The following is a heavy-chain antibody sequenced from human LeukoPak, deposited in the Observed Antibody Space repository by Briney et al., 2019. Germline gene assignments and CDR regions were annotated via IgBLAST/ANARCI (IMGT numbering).Heavy chain of an antibody. CDR2: IRYDGSNK. V-gene: IGHV3-30*02. J-gene: IGHJ4*02. CDR1: GLTFSNYG. D-gene: IGHD3-22*01. CDR3: AKDSYYDSSVYYSQIDY. Sequence: GGSLRLSCAASGLTFSNYGMLWVRQAPGKGLEGVAFIRYDGSNKYYADSVKGRFTISRGNSKNTLYLQMNSLRAEDTAVYYCAKDSYYDSSVYYSQIDYWGQGTLVTVSS.